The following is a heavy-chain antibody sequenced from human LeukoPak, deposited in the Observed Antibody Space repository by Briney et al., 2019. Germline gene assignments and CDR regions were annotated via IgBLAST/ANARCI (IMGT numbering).Heavy chain of an antibody. J-gene: IGHJ4*02. CDR2: ISDSGGRI. CDR3: ARDWFHAIDY. Sequence: GGSLRLSCAASGFTFNSYAMTWVRQAPGKGLEWVSLISDSGGRIYYADSVKGRFTISRDNSKNTLYLQMNSLRAEDTAVYYCARDWFHAIDYWGQGTLVTVSS. D-gene: IGHD2/OR15-2a*01. CDR1: GFTFNSYA. V-gene: IGHV3-23*01.